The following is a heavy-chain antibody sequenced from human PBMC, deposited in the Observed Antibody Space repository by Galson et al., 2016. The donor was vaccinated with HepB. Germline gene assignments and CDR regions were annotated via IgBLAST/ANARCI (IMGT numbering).Heavy chain of an antibody. D-gene: IGHD2/OR15-2a*01. Sequence: FAISGDSVSSINAAWNWIRQSPSRGLEWLGRTYYRSKWYYDYAVSVKSRMTINPDTSKNQLSLHLKSVTPEDTAVYYCARDRASWDAQNTGNYDYWGQGTLVTVSS. CDR1: GDSVSSINAA. CDR3: ARDRASWDAQNTGNYDY. V-gene: IGHV6-1*01. CDR2: TYYRSKWYY. J-gene: IGHJ4*02.